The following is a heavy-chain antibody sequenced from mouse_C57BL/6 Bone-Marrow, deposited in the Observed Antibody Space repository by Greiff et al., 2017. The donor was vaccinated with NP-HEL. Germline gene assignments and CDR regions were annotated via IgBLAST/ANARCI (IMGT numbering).Heavy chain of an antibody. CDR3: VNHYDGYMDD. CDR1: GFTFNTYA. V-gene: IGHV10-3*01. CDR2: IRSQSSNYAT. Sequence: GGGLVQPKGSLKLSCAASGFTFNTYAMHWVRQAPGKGLEWVARIRSQSSNYATYYADSVKDRFTISRDDSQSMLYLQMNNLKTEDTAMYYCVNHYDGYMDDWGKGTSVTVSS. J-gene: IGHJ4*01. D-gene: IGHD2-3*01.